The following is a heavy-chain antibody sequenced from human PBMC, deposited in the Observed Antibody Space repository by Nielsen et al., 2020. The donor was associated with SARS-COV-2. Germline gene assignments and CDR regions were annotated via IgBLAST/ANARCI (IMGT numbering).Heavy chain of an antibody. CDR1: GFTVRDNY. Sequence: GASPRLSCAVSGFTVRDNYKSWVRQAPGKGLERVSVIYSAVIPYYADAVKGRFTISRYSSKNTHYLQMTGLRAEDTAVYYCARETGYCDSTRCYSPEYYMDLWGKGTTVTFSS. CDR3: ARETGYCDSTRCYSPEYYMDL. J-gene: IGHJ6*03. D-gene: IGHD2-2*01. CDR2: IYSAVIP. V-gene: IGHV3-66*01.